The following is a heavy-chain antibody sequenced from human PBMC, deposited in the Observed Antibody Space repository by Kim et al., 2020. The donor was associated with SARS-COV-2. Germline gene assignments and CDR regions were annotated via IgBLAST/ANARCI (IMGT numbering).Heavy chain of an antibody. D-gene: IGHD6-19*01. Sequence: SETLSLTCTVSGGSISSYYWSWIRQPPGKGLEWIGYIYYSGSTNYNPSLKSRVTISVDTSKNQFSLKLSSVTAADTAVYYCARVEGGWLDYWGQGTLVTVSS. CDR1: GGSISSYY. CDR2: IYYSGST. J-gene: IGHJ4*02. V-gene: IGHV4-59*13. CDR3: ARVEGGWLDY.